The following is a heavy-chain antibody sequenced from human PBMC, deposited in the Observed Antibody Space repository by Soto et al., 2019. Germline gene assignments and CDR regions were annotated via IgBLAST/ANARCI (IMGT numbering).Heavy chain of an antibody. V-gene: IGHV4-34*01. CDR3: ARGGSSDWQVAFDI. J-gene: IGHJ3*02. D-gene: IGHD6-19*01. CDR2: INHSGSN. Sequence: QVQQQQRGAGLLKPSETLSLTCAVDDGYFSTYYWNWIRQAPGKGLEWIGKINHSGSNNYNPSLKSRVTISIHMSKRQVSLKLNSVTAADTAVYYCARGGSSDWQVAFDIWGQGTMVTVSS. CDR1: DGYFSTYY.